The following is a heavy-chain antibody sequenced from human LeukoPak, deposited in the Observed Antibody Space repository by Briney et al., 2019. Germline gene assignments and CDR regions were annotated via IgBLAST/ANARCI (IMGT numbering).Heavy chain of an antibody. V-gene: IGHV3-23*01. CDR1: GFTFSSYG. CDR3: AKFGEPVDSSSWWEALDP. Sequence: PGGSLRLSCAASGFTFSSYGMNWVRQAPEKGLEWVSAITGSGGSTYYADSVKGRFTISRDNSKNTLYLQMNSLRAEDTAVYYCAKFGEPVDSSSWWEALDPWGQGTLVTVSS. D-gene: IGHD6-13*01. CDR2: ITGSGGST. J-gene: IGHJ5*02.